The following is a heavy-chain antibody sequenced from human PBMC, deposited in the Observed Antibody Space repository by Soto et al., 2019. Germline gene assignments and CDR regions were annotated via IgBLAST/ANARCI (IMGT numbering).Heavy chain of an antibody. CDR2: IYYSGST. Sequence: SETLSLTCTVSGGSISSYYWSWIRQPPGKGLEWIGYIYYSGSTNYNPSLKSRVTISVDTSKNQFSLKLSSVTAADTAVYYCARVSIRYCTNGVCTGNWFDPWGQGTLVTVSS. CDR3: ARVSIRYCTNGVCTGNWFDP. J-gene: IGHJ5*02. V-gene: IGHV4-59*01. CDR1: GGSISSYY. D-gene: IGHD2-8*01.